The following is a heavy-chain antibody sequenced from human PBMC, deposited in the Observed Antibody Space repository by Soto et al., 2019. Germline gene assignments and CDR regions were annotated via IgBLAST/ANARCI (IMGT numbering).Heavy chain of an antibody. J-gene: IGHJ5*02. CDR3: ARQRDCSSTSCYSRWFDP. CDR1: GGFISSSSYY. Sequence: SETLSLTCTVSGGFISSSSYYWGWIRQPPGKGLEWIGSIYYSGSTYYNPSLKSRVTISVDTSKNQFSLKLSSVTAADTAVYYCARQRDCSSTSCYSRWFDPWGQGTLVTAPQ. CDR2: IYYSGST. V-gene: IGHV4-39*01. D-gene: IGHD2-2*01.